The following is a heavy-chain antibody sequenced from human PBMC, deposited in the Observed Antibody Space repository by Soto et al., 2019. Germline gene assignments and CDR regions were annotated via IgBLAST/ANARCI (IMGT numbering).Heavy chain of an antibody. CDR1: GLSLSTSGVG. Sequence: QITLKESGPTLVKPTQTLTLTCTFSGLSLSTSGVGVGWIRQPPGKALEWLALIYWDDDKRYSPSLKSRLTITKDTSKNQVVLTMTNMDPVDTATYYCAHRRVAVAGTPYFDYWGQGTLVTVSS. V-gene: IGHV2-5*02. CDR2: IYWDDDK. CDR3: AHRRVAVAGTPYFDY. D-gene: IGHD6-19*01. J-gene: IGHJ4*02.